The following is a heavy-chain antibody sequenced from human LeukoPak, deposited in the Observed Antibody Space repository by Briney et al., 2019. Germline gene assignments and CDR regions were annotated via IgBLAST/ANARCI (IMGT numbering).Heavy chain of an antibody. J-gene: IGHJ4*02. V-gene: IGHV3-64*01. CDR1: GFTFSSYA. CDR3: ARGGARHSYYDFDY. CDR2: ISSNGGST. D-gene: IGHD3-22*01. Sequence: GGSLRLSCAASGFTFSSYAMHWVRQAPGKGLEYVSAISSNGGSTYYANSVKGRFTISRDNSKNTLYLQMGSLRAEDMAVYYCARGGARHSYYDFDYWGQGTLVTVSS.